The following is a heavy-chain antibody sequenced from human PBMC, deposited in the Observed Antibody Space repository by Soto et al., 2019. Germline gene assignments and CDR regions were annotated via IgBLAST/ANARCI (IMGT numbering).Heavy chain of an antibody. CDR1: GFTFSSYW. CDR2: IDEYGNTI. V-gene: IGHV3-74*01. CDR3: TRDIGGKGAY. D-gene: IGHD3-10*01. J-gene: IGHJ4*02. Sequence: EVQLVESGGGLVQPGGSLRLSCATSGFTFSSYWMHWVRQVPGKGLLWVSRIDEYGNTINYADSVRGRFTISRDNARNTLYMEMNSMRAEDTALYYCTRDIGGKGAYWGPGTLVTVSS.